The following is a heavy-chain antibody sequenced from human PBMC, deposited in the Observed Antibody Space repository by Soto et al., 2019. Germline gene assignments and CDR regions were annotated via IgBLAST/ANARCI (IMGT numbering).Heavy chain of an antibody. J-gene: IGHJ4*02. V-gene: IGHV1-8*01. CDR2: MNPNSGNT. CDR1: GYTFTSYD. Sequence: QVQLVQSGAEVKKPGASVKVSCKASGYTFTSYDINWVRQATGQGLEWMGWMNPNSGNTGYAQKFQGRVTMTRNTSISTAYMGLSSLRSEDTAVYYCARVNRVVVTAGLGYWGQGTLVTVSS. CDR3: ARVNRVVVTAGLGY. D-gene: IGHD2-21*02.